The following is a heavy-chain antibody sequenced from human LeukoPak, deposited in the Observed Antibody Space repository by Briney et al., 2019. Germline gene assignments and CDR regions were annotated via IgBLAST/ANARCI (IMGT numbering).Heavy chain of an antibody. J-gene: IGHJ6*02. V-gene: IGHV5-10-1*01. CDR3: ARFSTVSYRPYYYYYGMDV. CDR2: IDPSDSYT. CDR1: GYSFTNYW. D-gene: IGHD1-26*01. Sequence: GESLRISCKGSGYSFTNYWISWVRQMPGKGLEWMGRIDPSDSYTNYSPSFQGHVTISADKSISTAYLQWSSLKASDTAMYYCARFSTVSYRPYYYYYGMDVWGQGTTVTVSS.